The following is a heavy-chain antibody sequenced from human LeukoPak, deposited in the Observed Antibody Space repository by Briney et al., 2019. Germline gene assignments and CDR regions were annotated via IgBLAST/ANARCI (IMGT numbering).Heavy chain of an antibody. CDR1: GFTFSSYG. V-gene: IGHV3-23*01. J-gene: IGHJ6*03. D-gene: IGHD6-19*01. CDR2: ISGGGGST. CDR3: AKEGSSGWYGGGYYYYYYMDV. Sequence: GGSLRLSCAASGFTFSSYGMSWVRQAPGKGLEGVSAISGGGGSTYYADSVKGRFAISRDNSKNTLYLQMNSLRAEDTAVYYCAKEGSSGWYGGGYYYYYYMDVWGKGTTVTISS.